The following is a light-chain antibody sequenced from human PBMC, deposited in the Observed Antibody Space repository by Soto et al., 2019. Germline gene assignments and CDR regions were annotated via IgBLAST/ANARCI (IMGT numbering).Light chain of an antibody. V-gene: IGKV3-15*01. J-gene: IGKJ1*01. CDR2: EAS. CDR3: QQHNVWPAT. Sequence: EIVMTQSPGTLSLSPGERATLSCRASQSVSSYLAWYQQKPGQAPRLLIYEASTRATGVPARFSGSGSGTEFTLTISSLQSEDFAVYYCQQHNVWPATFGQGTKVDI. CDR1: QSVSSY.